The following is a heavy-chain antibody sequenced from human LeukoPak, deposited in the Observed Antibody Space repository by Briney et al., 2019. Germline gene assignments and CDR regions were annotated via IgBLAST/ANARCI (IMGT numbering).Heavy chain of an antibody. Sequence: GGSLRLSCAASGFTFSSYSMNWVRQAPGKGLEWVSSISSSSSYIYYADSLKGRFTISRHNAKKSVYLQMNSLRVEDTAVYYCARGALDAATPFDSWGQGTLVTVSS. V-gene: IGHV3-21*01. CDR2: ISSSSSYI. CDR3: ARGALDAATPFDS. CDR1: GFTFSSYS. J-gene: IGHJ5*01. D-gene: IGHD2-15*01.